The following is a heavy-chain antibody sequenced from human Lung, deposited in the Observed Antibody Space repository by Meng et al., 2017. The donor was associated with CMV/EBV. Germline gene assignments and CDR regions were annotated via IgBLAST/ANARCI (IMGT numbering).Heavy chain of an antibody. Sequence: ASVKVSCKASGYTFTGYYMHWVRQAPGQGLEWMGWVNPNSGGTNYAQKFQGRVTMTRDTSISTTYMELSRLRSDDTAVYYCAREARAAGPDEYFYYWGQGTLVTV. CDR1: GYTFTGYY. D-gene: IGHD6-13*01. CDR2: VNPNSGGT. J-gene: IGHJ4*02. V-gene: IGHV1-2*02. CDR3: AREARAAGPDEYFYY.